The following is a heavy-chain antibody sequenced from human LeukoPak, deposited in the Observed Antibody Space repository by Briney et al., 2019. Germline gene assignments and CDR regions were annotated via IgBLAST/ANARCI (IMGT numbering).Heavy chain of an antibody. D-gene: IGHD6-13*01. CDR1: GGSISSISNY. CDR2: TMYRGTT. CDR3: ARKYSSSWYQTLDYYYYYYMDV. Sequence: SETLSPTCTVSGGSISSISNYWGWIRQPPGKGLEWFGSTMYRGTTDYNPSLKRRVTISLDTSKNKFSLKLSSVTAADTAVYYCARKYSSSWYQTLDYYYYYYMDVWGKGTPFSVSS. V-gene: IGHV4-39*07. J-gene: IGHJ6*03.